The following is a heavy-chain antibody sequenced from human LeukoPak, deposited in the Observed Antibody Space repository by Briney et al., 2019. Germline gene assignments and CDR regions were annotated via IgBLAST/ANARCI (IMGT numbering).Heavy chain of an antibody. CDR1: GFTFSAYE. CDR2: ISDSGVSI. J-gene: IGHJ4*02. CDR3: VRGRHSANNYGGDY. Sequence: PGGSLRLSCATSGFTFSAYEMNWVRQAPGKGLEWISYISDSGVSIHYADSVRGRFSISSDNAKDALLLQMNTLRAEDTAVYYCVRGRHSANNYGGDYWGQGTLVTVSS. D-gene: IGHD5-12*01. V-gene: IGHV3-48*03.